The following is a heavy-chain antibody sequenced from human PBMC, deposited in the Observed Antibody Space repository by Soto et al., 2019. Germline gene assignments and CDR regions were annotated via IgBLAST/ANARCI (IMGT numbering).Heavy chain of an antibody. D-gene: IGHD3-10*01. CDR1: GGSISSGGYS. Sequence: QLQLQESGSGLVKPSQTLSLTCAVSGGSISSGGYSWSWIRQPPGKGLEWIGYIYHSGSTYYNPSLTSRLTISVDPSKTHFSLTLSSVTAAATPLYYFSSPPPFGYWGQGTLVPVSS. CDR3: SSPPPFGY. J-gene: IGHJ4*02. V-gene: IGHV4-30-2*01. CDR2: IYHSGST.